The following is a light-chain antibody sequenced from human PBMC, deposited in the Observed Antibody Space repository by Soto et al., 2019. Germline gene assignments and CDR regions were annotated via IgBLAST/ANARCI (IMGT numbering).Light chain of an antibody. CDR2: GAS. Sequence: ILLTQSPGTLSLSPGERAILSCRASQSVSSSYLAWYQHRPGQAPRLLIYGASSRATDIPDRFSGSGSGTDFTLTISRLEPEDFAVYYCHQCSNSLFTFGPGTRVDIK. V-gene: IGKV3-20*01. J-gene: IGKJ3*01. CDR3: HQCSNSLFT. CDR1: QSVSSSY.